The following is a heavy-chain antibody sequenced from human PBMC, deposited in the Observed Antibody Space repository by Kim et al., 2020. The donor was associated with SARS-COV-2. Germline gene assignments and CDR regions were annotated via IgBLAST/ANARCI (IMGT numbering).Heavy chain of an antibody. CDR3: ARGPPYKGSSWYGGFDY. CDR1: GFTFSSYD. Sequence: GGSLRLSCAASGFTFSSYDMHWVRQATGKGLEWVSAIGTAGDTYYPGSVKGRFTISRENAKNSLYLQMNSLRAGDTAVYYCARGPPYKGSSWYGGFDYWGQGTLVTVSS. CDR2: IGTAGDT. D-gene: IGHD6-13*01. J-gene: IGHJ4*02. V-gene: IGHV3-13*04.